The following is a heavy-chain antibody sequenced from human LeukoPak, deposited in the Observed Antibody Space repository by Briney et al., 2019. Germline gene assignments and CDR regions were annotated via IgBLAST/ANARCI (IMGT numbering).Heavy chain of an antibody. D-gene: IGHD3-3*01. Sequence: GGSLRLSCAASGFTFSSYSMNWVRQAPGKGLEWVSYISSSSSTIYYADSVKGRFTISRDNAKNSLYLQMDSLRAEDTAVYYCARDFRSITIFGVVIINDAFDIWGQGTMVTVSS. CDR2: ISSSSSTI. J-gene: IGHJ3*02. V-gene: IGHV3-48*01. CDR1: GFTFSSYS. CDR3: ARDFRSITIFGVVIINDAFDI.